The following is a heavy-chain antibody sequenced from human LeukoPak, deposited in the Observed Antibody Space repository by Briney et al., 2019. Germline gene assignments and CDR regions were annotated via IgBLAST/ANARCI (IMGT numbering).Heavy chain of an antibody. CDR3: AKDVRYDLGYMDV. D-gene: IGHD3-3*01. CDR1: GFTFDDYA. V-gene: IGHV3-9*03. Sequence: GRSLRLSCAASGFTFDDYAMHWVRQAPGKGLGWVSGISWNSGSIGYADSVKGRFTISRDNAKNSLYLQMNSLRAEDMALYYCAKDVRYDLGYMDVWGKGTTVTVSS. J-gene: IGHJ6*03. CDR2: ISWNSGSI.